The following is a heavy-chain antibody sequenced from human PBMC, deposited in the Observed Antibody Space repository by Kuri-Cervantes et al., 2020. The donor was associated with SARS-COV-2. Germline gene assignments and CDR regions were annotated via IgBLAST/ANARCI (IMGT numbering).Heavy chain of an antibody. CDR3: AKDRVGVQDF. CDR2: ISHDGKNK. V-gene: IGHV3-30*18. CDR1: GFNFSRTD. J-gene: IGHJ4*02. Sequence: GESLKISCAVSGFNFSRTDMHWVRQAPGKGREWVAVISHDGKNKKCIASGKGRFTISRDNSQNTLYLHMKSLRSEDTDMYYCAKDRVGVQDFWGQGTLVTDSS. D-gene: IGHD2-21*01.